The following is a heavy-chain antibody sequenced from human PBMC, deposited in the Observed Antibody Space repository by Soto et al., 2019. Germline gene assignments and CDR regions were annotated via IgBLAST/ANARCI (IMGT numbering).Heavy chain of an antibody. Sequence: DVQLVESGGGLVQPGRSLTLSCAASGFAFNDYAMHWVRQDPGKGLEWVSSISWNSGKIGYAGSVKGRFTISRDNAKSFVYLQMNSLRAEDSALYYCAKDKSNEELSVYYYNGLDVWGQGTTVIVSS. D-gene: IGHD3-16*02. CDR2: ISWNSGKI. J-gene: IGHJ6*02. V-gene: IGHV3-9*01. CDR3: AKDKSNEELSVYYYNGLDV. CDR1: GFAFNDYA.